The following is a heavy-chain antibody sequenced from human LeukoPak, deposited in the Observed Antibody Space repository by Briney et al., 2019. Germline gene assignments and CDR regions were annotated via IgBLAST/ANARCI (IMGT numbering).Heavy chain of an antibody. CDR1: GGSISSGDYD. J-gene: IGHJ3*02. Sequence: PSETLSLTCTVSGGSISSGDYDWSWIRQPPGKVLEWIGYIYYSGSTYYNPSLKSRVTISVDTSKNQFSLKLSSVTAADTAVYYCARRIPFITIFRVENQDAFDIWGQGTMVTVSS. CDR3: ARRIPFITIFRVENQDAFDI. CDR2: IYYSGST. D-gene: IGHD3-3*01. V-gene: IGHV4-30-4*08.